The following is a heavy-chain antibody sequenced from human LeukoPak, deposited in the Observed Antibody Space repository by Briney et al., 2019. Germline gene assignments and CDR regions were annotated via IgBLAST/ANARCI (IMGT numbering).Heavy chain of an antibody. CDR1: GFTFSSYG. D-gene: IGHD2-2*01. CDR2: IRYDGSNK. CDR3: AKAPLPAADYWYFDL. V-gene: IGHV3-30*02. Sequence: GGSLRLSCAASGFTFSSYGVHWVRQAPGKGLEWVAFIRYDGSNKYYADSVKGRFTISRDNSKNTLYLQMNSLRAEDTAVYYCAKAPLPAADYWYFDLWGRGTLVTVSS. J-gene: IGHJ2*01.